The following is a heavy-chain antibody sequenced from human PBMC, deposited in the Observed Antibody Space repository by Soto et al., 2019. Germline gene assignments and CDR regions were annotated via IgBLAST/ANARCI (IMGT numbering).Heavy chain of an antibody. CDR1: GGTFSSYA. V-gene: IGHV1-69*13. CDR2: IIPIFGTA. CDR3: ARQASVPFGVVVSYFDY. J-gene: IGHJ4*02. Sequence: SVKVSCKASGGTFSSYAISWVRQAPGQGLEWMGGIIPIFGTANYAQKFQGRVTITADESTSTAYMELSSLRSEDTAVYYCARQASVPFGVVVSYFDYWGQGTLVTVSS. D-gene: IGHD3-3*01.